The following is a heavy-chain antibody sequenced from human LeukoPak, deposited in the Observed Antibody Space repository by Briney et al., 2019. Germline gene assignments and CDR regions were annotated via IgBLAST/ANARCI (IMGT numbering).Heavy chain of an antibody. V-gene: IGHV4-34*01. Sequence: SETLSLTCAVYGGSFSGYYWSWIRQPPGKGLEWIGEINHSGSTNYNPSLKSRVTISVDTSKNQFSLKLSSVTAADTAVYYCARVPITIFGAFDIWGQGTTVTVSS. CDR3: ARVPITIFGAFDI. CDR1: GGSFSGYY. J-gene: IGHJ3*02. CDR2: INHSGST. D-gene: IGHD3-3*01.